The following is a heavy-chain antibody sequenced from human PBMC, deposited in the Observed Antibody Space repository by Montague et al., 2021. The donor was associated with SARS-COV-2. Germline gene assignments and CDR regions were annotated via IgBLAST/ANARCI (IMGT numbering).Heavy chain of an antibody. V-gene: IGHV4-34*01. CDR2: INHSGST. CDR3: AIHMVRGFSGAFDN. D-gene: IGHD3-10*01. Sequence: SETLSLTCAAYGASFSGYYWSWIRQPPGKGLEWVGEINHSGSTNYNPSLKSRVTISVDTSKNQFSLKLSSVTAADTAVYYCAIHMVRGFSGAFDNWGQGTMVTVSS. J-gene: IGHJ3*02. CDR1: GASFSGYY.